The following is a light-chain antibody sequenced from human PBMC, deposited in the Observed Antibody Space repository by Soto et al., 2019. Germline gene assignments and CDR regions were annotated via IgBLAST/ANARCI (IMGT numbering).Light chain of an antibody. CDR3: CSYAGSSTYV. Sequence: QSALTHPASVSWSPGHSITISCTGTSSDVGSYNLVSWYQQHPGKAPKLMIYEGSKRPSGVSNRFSGSKSGNTASLTISGLQAEEEADYYCCSYAGSSTYVFGTGTKVTXL. V-gene: IGLV2-23*01. J-gene: IGLJ1*01. CDR1: SSDVGSYNL. CDR2: EGS.